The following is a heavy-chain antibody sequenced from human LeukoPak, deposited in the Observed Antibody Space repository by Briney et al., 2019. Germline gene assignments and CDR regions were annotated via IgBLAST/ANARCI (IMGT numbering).Heavy chain of an antibody. D-gene: IGHD2-15*01. V-gene: IGHV3-7*01. CDR2: IKQDESKK. Sequence: GGSLRLSCAASGFTFSDYWMSWVRQAPGKGLEWVASIKQDESKKYYVDSVKGRFTISRDNAKKSLYLQMNNLRAEDTAVYYCARDGSSFDYWGQGTPVTVSP. CDR3: ARDGSSFDY. CDR1: GFTFSDYW. J-gene: IGHJ4*02.